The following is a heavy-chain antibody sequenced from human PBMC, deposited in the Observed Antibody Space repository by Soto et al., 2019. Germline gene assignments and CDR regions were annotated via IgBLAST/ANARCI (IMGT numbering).Heavy chain of an antibody. J-gene: IGHJ6*02. CDR3: ARPGYSNYGPGVDV. D-gene: IGHD4-4*01. CDR2: IDSDGSTT. Sequence: EVQLVESGGGLVQPGGSLRLSCAASGFTFSVYWMHWVRQAPGKGLVWVSRIDSDGSTTSYADSVKGRFTISSDNAKSPLYLQMNGLRAEDTAVYYCARPGYSNYGPGVDVWGQGTKVTVSS. CDR1: GFTFSVYW. V-gene: IGHV3-74*01.